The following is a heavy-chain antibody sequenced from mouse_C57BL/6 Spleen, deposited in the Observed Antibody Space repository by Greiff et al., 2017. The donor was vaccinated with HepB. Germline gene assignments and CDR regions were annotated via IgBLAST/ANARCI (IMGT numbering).Heavy chain of an antibody. CDR1: GYTFTSYW. J-gene: IGHJ1*03. Sequence: QVHVKQSGAELVKPGASVKMSCKASGYTFTSYWITWVKQRPGQGLEWIGDIYPGSGSTNYNEKFKSKATLTVDTSSSTAYMQLSSLTSEDSAVYYCAREIYYYGSSYDWYFDVWGTGTTVTVSS. D-gene: IGHD1-1*01. CDR2: IYPGSGST. V-gene: IGHV1-55*01. CDR3: AREIYYYGSSYDWYFDV.